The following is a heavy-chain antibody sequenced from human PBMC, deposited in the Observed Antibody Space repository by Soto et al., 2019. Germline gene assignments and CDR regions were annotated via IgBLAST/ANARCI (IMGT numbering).Heavy chain of an antibody. CDR2: IDPSGSQT. Sequence: PGESLKISCKGSGYYFPSYWIGWVRQMPGKGLEWLGRIDPSGSQTYYSPSFRGHVTISATKSITTVFLQWSSLSASDTAMYYCARQIYDSDTGPNFQYYFDSWGQGTPVTVSS. J-gene: IGHJ4*02. CDR3: ARQIYDSDTGPNFQYYFDS. V-gene: IGHV5-10-1*01. CDR1: GYYFPSYW. D-gene: IGHD3-22*01.